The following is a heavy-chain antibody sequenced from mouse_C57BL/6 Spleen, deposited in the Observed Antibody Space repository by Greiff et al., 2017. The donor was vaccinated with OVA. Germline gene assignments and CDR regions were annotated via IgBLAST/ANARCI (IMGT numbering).Heavy chain of an antibody. CDR1: GYTFTDYY. CDR2: INPNNGGT. D-gene: IGHD2-4*01. J-gene: IGHJ3*01. CDR3: ARRFYYDYDVYAY. Sequence: VQLQQSGPELVKPGASVKISCKASGYTFTDYYMNWVKQSHGKSLEWIGDINPNNGGTSYNQKFKGKATLTVDKSYSTAYMELRSLTSEDSAVYYCARRFYYDYDVYAYWGQGTLVTVSA. V-gene: IGHV1-26*01.